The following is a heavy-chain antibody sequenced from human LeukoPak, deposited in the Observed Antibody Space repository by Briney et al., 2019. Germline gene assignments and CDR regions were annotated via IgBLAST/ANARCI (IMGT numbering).Heavy chain of an antibody. J-gene: IGHJ3*02. CDR2: IWYDGSNK. D-gene: IGHD2-15*01. CDR1: GFTFSSYG. CDR3: ARETRVADAFDI. V-gene: IGHV3-33*01. Sequence: PGGSLRLSCAASGFTFSSYGLHWVRQAPGKGLEWVAVIWYDGSNKYYADSVKGRFTISRDNSKNTLYLQMNSLRAEDTAVYYCARETRVADAFDIWGQGTMVTVSS.